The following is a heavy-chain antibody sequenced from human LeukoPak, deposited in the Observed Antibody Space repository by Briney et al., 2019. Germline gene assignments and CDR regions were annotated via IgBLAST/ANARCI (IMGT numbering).Heavy chain of an antibody. J-gene: IGHJ5*02. CDR3: ARGRRSSGSYRGPIDWFDP. CDR1: GYTFTGYY. CDR2: INPNSGGT. V-gene: IGHV1-2*02. Sequence: GASVKVSCKASGYTFTGYYMHWVRQAPGQGLEWMGWINPNSGGTNYAQKFQGRVTMTRDTSISTAYMELSRLRSDDTAVYYCARGRRSSGSYRGPIDWFDPWGQGTLVTVSS. D-gene: IGHD3-10*01.